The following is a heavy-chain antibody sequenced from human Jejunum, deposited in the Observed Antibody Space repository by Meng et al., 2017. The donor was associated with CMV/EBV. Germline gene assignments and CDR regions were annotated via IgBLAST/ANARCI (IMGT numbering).Heavy chain of an antibody. CDR3: ARDRVGEPTFDY. CDR1: GYTFTGYG. CDR2: ISTYNDDR. J-gene: IGHJ4*01. Sequence: KTSGYTFTGYGIGWVRQAPGQGLEWMGWISTYNDDRNYVQKFQARVTMTTDTSTSTAYMELRSLKSDDTAVYYCARDRVGEPTFDYWGQGTLVTVSS. V-gene: IGHV1-18*01. D-gene: IGHD1-26*01.